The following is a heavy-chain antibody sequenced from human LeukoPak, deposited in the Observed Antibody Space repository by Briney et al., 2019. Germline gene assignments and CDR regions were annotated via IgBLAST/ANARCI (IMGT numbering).Heavy chain of an antibody. Sequence: GASVKVSCKASGYTFTGSYMQWVRQAPGQGLEWMGRINPNTGGTYYAQKFQGRVTMTRDTSISTAYMELSRLRSDDTAVYSCAKETALDGDYSFDYWGQGTLVTVSS. D-gene: IGHD4-17*01. J-gene: IGHJ4*02. CDR3: AKETALDGDYSFDY. CDR2: INPNTGGT. CDR1: GYTFTGSY. V-gene: IGHV1-2*06.